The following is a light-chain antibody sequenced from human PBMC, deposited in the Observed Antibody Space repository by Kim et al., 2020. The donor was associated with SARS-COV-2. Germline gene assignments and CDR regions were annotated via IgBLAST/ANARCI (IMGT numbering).Light chain of an antibody. Sequence: DIQMTQSPSAMSASLGDRVTITCRASQGISRFLAWFQQKAGKVPKRLIYDVSTLQSGVPSRFSDSGSGTEFTLTITSLQPEDFATYFCLQHKTFPYTFGQGTKLEI. V-gene: IGKV1-17*03. J-gene: IGKJ2*01. CDR3: LQHKTFPYT. CDR1: QGISRF. CDR2: DVS.